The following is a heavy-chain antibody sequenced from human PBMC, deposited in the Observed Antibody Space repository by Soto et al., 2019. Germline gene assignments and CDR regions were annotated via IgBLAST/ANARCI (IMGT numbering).Heavy chain of an antibody. Sequence: GGSLRLSCAASGFTFSGSAMHWVRQASGKGLEWVGRIRSKANSYATAYAASVKGRFTISRDDSKNTAYLQMNSLKTEDTAVYYCTRQIPSKITMVRGVTPAGEFDPWGQGTLVTVSS. J-gene: IGHJ5*02. V-gene: IGHV3-73*01. CDR2: IRSKANSYAT. CDR3: TRQIPSKITMVRGVTPAGEFDP. CDR1: GFTFSGSA. D-gene: IGHD3-10*01.